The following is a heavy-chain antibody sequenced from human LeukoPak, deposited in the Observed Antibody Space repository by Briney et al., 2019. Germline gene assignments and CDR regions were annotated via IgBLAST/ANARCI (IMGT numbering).Heavy chain of an antibody. Sequence: SETLSLTCTVSGGSISSYYWSWIRQPPGKGLEWIGYIYYSGSTNYNPSLKSRVTVSVDTSKNQFSLKLSSVTAADTAVYYCASTGDTYGMDVWGQGTTVTVSS. J-gene: IGHJ6*02. CDR1: GGSISSYY. CDR3: ASTGDTYGMDV. CDR2: IYYSGST. V-gene: IGHV4-59*01. D-gene: IGHD3-10*01.